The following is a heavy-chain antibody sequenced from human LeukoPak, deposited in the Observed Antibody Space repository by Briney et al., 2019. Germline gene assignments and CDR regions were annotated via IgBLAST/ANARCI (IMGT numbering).Heavy chain of an antibody. CDR2: TYWNDDE. V-gene: IGHV2-5*01. Sequence: SGPTLVKPTQTLTLTCSFSGFSLSTSGVAVGWIRQPPGGALEWLAVTYWNDDERYSPSLKSRLTITRDTSKNQVVLTMTNMDPVDTATYYCAHGVVAAGNRHFDYWGRGTLVTVSS. CDR1: GFSLSTSGVA. D-gene: IGHD6-25*01. J-gene: IGHJ4*02. CDR3: AHGVVAAGNRHFDY.